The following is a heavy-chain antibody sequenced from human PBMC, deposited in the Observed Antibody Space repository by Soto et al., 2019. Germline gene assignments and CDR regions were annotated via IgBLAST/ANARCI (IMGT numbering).Heavy chain of an antibody. Sequence: GESLRISCKGSGYSFSSDWIGWVRQMPGKGLEWMGIIYPGDSDTRYSPSFQGQVTISADKSISTAYLQWSSLKASDTAMYYCARHQSSHYYYYMDFWGKGTTVTVSS. V-gene: IGHV5-51*01. CDR1: GYSFSSDW. CDR3: ARHQSSHYYYYMDF. CDR2: IYPGDSDT. J-gene: IGHJ6*03.